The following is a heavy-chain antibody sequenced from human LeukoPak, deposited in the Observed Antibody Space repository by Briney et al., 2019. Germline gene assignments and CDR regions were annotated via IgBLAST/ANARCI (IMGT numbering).Heavy chain of an antibody. V-gene: IGHV4-61*02. CDR3: ARGYYYDSSGLKPFDY. CDR1: GGSIGSGSYY. J-gene: IGHJ4*02. CDR2: IYTSENT. Sequence: SETLSLTCTVSGGSIGSGSYYWSWIRQPAGKGLEWIGRIYTSENTNYSPSLKSRVTISVDTSKNQFSLKLNSVTAADTAVYYCARGYYYDSSGLKPFDYWGQGTLVTVSS. D-gene: IGHD3-22*01.